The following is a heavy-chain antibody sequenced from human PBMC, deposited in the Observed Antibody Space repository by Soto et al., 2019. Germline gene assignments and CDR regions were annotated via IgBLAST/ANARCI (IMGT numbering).Heavy chain of an antibody. J-gene: IGHJ4*02. Sequence: GGSLRLSCAASGFTFDDYGMSWVRQAPGKGLEWLSGINWNGGSTGYADSVKGRFTISRDNAKNSLYLQMNSLRAEDTALYYCARDLSSIVGATPADYWGQGTPVTVSS. CDR2: INWNGGST. D-gene: IGHD1-26*01. V-gene: IGHV3-20*04. CDR3: ARDLSSIVGATPADY. CDR1: GFTFDDYG.